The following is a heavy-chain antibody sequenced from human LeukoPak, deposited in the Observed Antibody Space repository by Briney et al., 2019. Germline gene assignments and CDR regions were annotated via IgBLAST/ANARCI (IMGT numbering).Heavy chain of an antibody. CDR3: ARAHPPFDYDSSGYYFGGVDY. V-gene: IGHV4-34*01. D-gene: IGHD3-22*01. CDR1: GGSFSGYY. Sequence: PSETLSLTCAVYGGSFSGYYWSWIRQPPGKGLEWIGEINHSGSTNYNPSLKSRVTISVDTSKNQFSLKLSSVTAADTAVYYCARAHPPFDYDSSGYYFGGVDYWGQGTLVTVSS. CDR2: INHSGST. J-gene: IGHJ4*02.